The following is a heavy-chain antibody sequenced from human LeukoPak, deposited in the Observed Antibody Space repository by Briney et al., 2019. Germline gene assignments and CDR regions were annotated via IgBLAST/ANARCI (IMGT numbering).Heavy chain of an antibody. CDR2: INHSGST. V-gene: IGHV4-34*01. Sequence: PSETLSLTCAVYGGSFSGYYWSWIRQPPGKGLEWIGEINHSGSTNYNPSLKSRVTISVDTSKNQFSLKLSSVTAAGTAVYYCARDQSGKNGGFDYWGQGTLVTVSS. CDR3: ARDQSGKNGGFDY. J-gene: IGHJ4*02. D-gene: IGHD7-27*01. CDR1: GGSFSGYY.